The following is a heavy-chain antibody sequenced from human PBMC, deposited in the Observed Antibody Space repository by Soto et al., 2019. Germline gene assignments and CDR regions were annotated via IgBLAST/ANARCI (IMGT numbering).Heavy chain of an antibody. Sequence: GGSLRLSCAASGFTFSSYSMNWVRQAPGKGLEWVSSISSSSSYIYYADSVKGRFTISRDNAKNSLYLQMNSLRAEDTAVYYCARDPYRITMVRGGMDWFDPWGQGTLVTVSS. CDR2: ISSSSSYI. CDR1: GFTFSSYS. D-gene: IGHD3-10*01. V-gene: IGHV3-21*01. CDR3: ARDPYRITMVRGGMDWFDP. J-gene: IGHJ5*02.